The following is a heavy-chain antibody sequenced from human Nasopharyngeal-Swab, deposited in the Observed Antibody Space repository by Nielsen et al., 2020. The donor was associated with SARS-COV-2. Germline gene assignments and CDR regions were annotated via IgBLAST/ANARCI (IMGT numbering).Heavy chain of an antibody. Sequence: SETLSLTCTVSGGSNSSYYWSWIRQPPGKGLEWIGYIYYSGSTNYNPSLKSRVTISVDTSKNQFSLKLSSVTAADTAVYYCARDSRYYYYGMDVWGQGTTVTVSS. J-gene: IGHJ6*02. CDR1: GGSNSSYY. CDR2: IYYSGST. CDR3: ARDSRYYYYGMDV. V-gene: IGHV4-59*13.